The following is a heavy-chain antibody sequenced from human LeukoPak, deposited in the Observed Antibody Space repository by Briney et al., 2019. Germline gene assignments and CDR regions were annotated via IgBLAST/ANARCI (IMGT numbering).Heavy chain of an antibody. CDR1: GYTFTGYY. V-gene: IGHV1-18*04. Sequence: GASVKVSCKASGYTFTGYYMHWVRQAPGQGLEWMGWISAYNGNTNYAQKLQGRVTMTTDTSTSTAYMELRSLRSDDTAVYYCARVRDIVVVPAALGDYWGQGTLVTVSS. D-gene: IGHD2-2*01. CDR3: ARVRDIVVVPAALGDY. J-gene: IGHJ4*02. CDR2: ISAYNGNT.